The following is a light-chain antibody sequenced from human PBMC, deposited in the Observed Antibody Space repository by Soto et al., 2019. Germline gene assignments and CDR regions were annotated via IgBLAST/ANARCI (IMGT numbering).Light chain of an antibody. CDR1: NSDVGGYNY. CDR2: EVF. V-gene: IGLV2-8*01. Sequence: QSALTQPPSASGSPGQSVTISCTGTNSDVGGYNYVSWYQQHPGKAPKLMIYEVFKRPSGVPSRFSGSKSGNTASLTVSGLQAEDEADYYCSSYAGSSVIFGGGTKLTVL. J-gene: IGLJ2*01. CDR3: SSYAGSSVI.